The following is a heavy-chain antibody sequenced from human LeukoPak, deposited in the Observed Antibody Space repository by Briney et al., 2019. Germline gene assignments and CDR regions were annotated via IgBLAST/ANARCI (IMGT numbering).Heavy chain of an antibody. J-gene: IGHJ4*02. CDR2: IYHSGST. D-gene: IGHD2-15*01. CDR3: ARRRSYCSGGSCYTVFDY. CDR1: GGSISSGGYS. Sequence: SQTRSLTCAVSGGSISSGGYSWSWIRQPRGKGLEWIGYIYHSGSTYYNPSLKSRVTISVDRSKNQFSLKLSSVTAADTAVYYCARRRSYCSGGSCYTVFDYWGQGTLVTVSS. V-gene: IGHV4-30-2*01.